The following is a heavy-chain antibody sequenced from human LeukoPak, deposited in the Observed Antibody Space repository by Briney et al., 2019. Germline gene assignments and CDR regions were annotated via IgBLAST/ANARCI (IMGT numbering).Heavy chain of an antibody. D-gene: IGHD1-26*01. V-gene: IGHV5-51*01. CDR3: ARHASVGATNSNFDY. J-gene: IGHJ4*02. Sequence: GESLKISCKGSGYSFTSYWIGWVRQMPGKGLEWMGIIYPGDSDTRYSPSFQGQVTISAGKSISTAYLQWSSLKASDTAMYYCARHASVGATNSNFDYWGQGTLVTVSS. CDR1: GYSFTSYW. CDR2: IYPGDSDT.